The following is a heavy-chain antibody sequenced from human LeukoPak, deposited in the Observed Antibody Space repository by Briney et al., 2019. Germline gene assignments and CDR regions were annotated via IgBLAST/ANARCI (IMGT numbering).Heavy chain of an antibody. J-gene: IGHJ3*02. CDR1: GFTFSGSA. V-gene: IGHV3-73*01. CDR2: IRSKANSYAT. CDR3: TRRIAARENAFDI. D-gene: IGHD6-6*01. Sequence: GGSLKLSCAASGFTFSGSAMHWVRQASGKGLEWVGRIRSKANSYATAYAASVKGRFTISRDDSKNTAYLQMNSLKTEDTAVYYCTRRIAARENAFDIWGQGTMVTVSS.